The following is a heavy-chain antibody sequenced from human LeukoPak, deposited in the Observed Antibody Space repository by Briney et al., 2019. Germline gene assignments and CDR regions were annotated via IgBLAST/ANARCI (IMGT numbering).Heavy chain of an antibody. D-gene: IGHD2-15*01. Sequence: GGSLRLSCAASGFTFSSHSMYWVRQAPGKGLELVSSISSSSSYIYYADSVKGRFTISRDNAKNSLYLQMNSLRADDTAVYYCAREVMVVAATTFWYFDLWGRGTLVTVSS. V-gene: IGHV3-21*01. CDR2: ISSSSSYI. J-gene: IGHJ2*01. CDR1: GFTFSSHS. CDR3: AREVMVVAATTFWYFDL.